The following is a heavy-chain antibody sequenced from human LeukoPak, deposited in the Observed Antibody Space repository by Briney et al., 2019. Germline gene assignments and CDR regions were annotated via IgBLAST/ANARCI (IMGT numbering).Heavy chain of an antibody. Sequence: GGSLRLSCVASGFTFHTYVMHWVRQAPGKGLEWVSVVSYDGTNKFYADSVKGRFTISRDNSKNTLYLQMNSLRAEDTAMYYCASYMMTDAFDIWGQGTMVTVSS. CDR1: GFTFHTYV. CDR3: ASYMMTDAFDI. D-gene: IGHD3-16*01. J-gene: IGHJ3*02. V-gene: IGHV3-30*04. CDR2: VSYDGTNK.